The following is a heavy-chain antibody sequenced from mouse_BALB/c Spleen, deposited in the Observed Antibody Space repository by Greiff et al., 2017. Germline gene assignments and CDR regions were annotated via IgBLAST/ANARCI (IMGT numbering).Heavy chain of an antibody. D-gene: IGHD1-1*01. J-gene: IGHJ3*01. CDR3: ARPNYYGSSYGFAY. V-gene: IGHV1S135*01. Sequence: EVQLQESGAELVRPGASVKVSCKASGYSFTDYNMYWVKQSHGKSLEWIGYIDPYNGGTSYNQKFKGKATLTVDKSSSTAFMHLNSLTSEDSAVYYCARPNYYGSSYGFAYWGQGTLVTVSA. CDR1: GYSFTDYN. CDR2: IDPYNGGT.